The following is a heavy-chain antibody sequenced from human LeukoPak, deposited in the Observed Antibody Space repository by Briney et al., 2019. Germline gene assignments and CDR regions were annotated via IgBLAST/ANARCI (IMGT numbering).Heavy chain of an antibody. D-gene: IGHD3-10*01. CDR3: AKEGTPQVSTWYDL. V-gene: IGHV3-48*02. Sequence: GGSLRLSCAVSGFTFSYYSMNWVRQAPGKGLEWVSYISSSGSTTYYADSVKGRFTVSRDNAKNSLYLQMNSLRDEDTAVCYCAKEGTPQVSTWYDLWGQGTQVIVSS. J-gene: IGHJ5*02. CDR1: GFTFSYYS. CDR2: ISSSGSTT.